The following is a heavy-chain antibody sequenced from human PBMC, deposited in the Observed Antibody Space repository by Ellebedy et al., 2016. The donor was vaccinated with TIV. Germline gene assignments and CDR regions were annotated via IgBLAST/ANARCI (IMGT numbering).Heavy chain of an antibody. Sequence: GGSLRLSCAAARFPFSSYWMSWVRQAPGKGLEWVANIRQDGSAKYYVDSVKGRFTVSRDNAKNSLYLHMTSLRADDTAVYYCATDGSYGDYLSPTHAFVIWGQGTMVTVSS. J-gene: IGHJ3*02. D-gene: IGHD4-17*01. CDR2: IRQDGSAK. CDR1: RFPFSSYW. V-gene: IGHV3-7*01. CDR3: ATDGSYGDYLSPTHAFVI.